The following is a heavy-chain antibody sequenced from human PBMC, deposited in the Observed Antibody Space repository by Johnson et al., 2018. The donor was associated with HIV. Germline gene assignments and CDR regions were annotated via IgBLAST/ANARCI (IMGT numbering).Heavy chain of an antibody. V-gene: IGHV3-66*01. D-gene: IGHD3-22*01. CDR3: ARGGGGRYDSSASPQRAFDI. J-gene: IGHJ3*02. CDR2: IYSGGST. CDR1: GFTVSSNY. Sequence: EKLVESGGGVVQPGGSLKLSCAASGFTVSSNYMSWVRQAPGKGLEWVSVIYSGGSTYYADSVKGRFTISRDNSKNTLYLQMNSLRAEDTALYYCARGGGGRYDSSASPQRAFDIWGQGTMVTVSS.